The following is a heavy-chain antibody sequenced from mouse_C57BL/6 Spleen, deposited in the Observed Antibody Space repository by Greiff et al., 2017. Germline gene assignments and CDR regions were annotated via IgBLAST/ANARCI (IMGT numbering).Heavy chain of an antibody. D-gene: IGHD2-4*01. CDR2: SYIGNGYT. CDR1: GYTFTSYG. Sequence: VQLQQSGAELVRPGSSVKMSCKTSGYTFTSYGINWVKQRPGQGLEWIGYSYIGNGYTEYNEKFKGKATLTSATSSSTAYMQLSRVTSEDSAIYFCARSGYDNDRAWFAYWGQGTLVTVSA. CDR3: ARSGYDNDRAWFAY. J-gene: IGHJ3*01. V-gene: IGHV1-58*01.